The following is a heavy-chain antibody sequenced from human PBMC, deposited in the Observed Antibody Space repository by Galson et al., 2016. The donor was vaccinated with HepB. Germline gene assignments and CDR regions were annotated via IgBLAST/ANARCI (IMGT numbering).Heavy chain of an antibody. CDR1: GFTFSNYG. D-gene: IGHD3-3*01. CDR2: ISSGGGTQ. Sequence: SLRLSCAASGFTFSNYGMHWVRQAPGKGLERVAVISSGGGTQYYADSVKGRFTISRDSSNNTLYLQMNSLGAEDTALYYCARDLPKTIKIFGVISCPYYGMDVWGQGTTVTVS. CDR3: ARDLPKTIKIFGVISCPYYGMDV. V-gene: IGHV3-30*03. J-gene: IGHJ6*02.